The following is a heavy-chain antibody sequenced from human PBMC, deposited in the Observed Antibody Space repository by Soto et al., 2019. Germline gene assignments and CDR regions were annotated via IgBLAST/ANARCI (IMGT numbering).Heavy chain of an antibody. V-gene: IGHV1-18*01. D-gene: IGHD3-22*01. CDR2: ISPKSGNI. CDR3: VKDRDSNSWPSRDV. CDR1: GYTFTRNG. Sequence: GASVKVSCKTSGYTFTRNGISWVRQAPGQGLEWMGWISPKSGNIKYAQKFQGRVIMTTDTSTSTAYMKLRSLRSDDTAVYYCVKDRDSNSWPSRDVWGPGTTVTVSS. J-gene: IGHJ6*02.